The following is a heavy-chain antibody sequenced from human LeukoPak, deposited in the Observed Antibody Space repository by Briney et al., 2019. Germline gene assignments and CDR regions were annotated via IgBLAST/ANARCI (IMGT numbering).Heavy chain of an antibody. CDR1: GGSFSGYY. CDR2: INHSGST. CDR3: ARGLLNSYGYSH. D-gene: IGHD5-18*01. V-gene: IGHV4-34*01. J-gene: IGHJ4*02. Sequence: SETLSLTCAVYGGSFSGYYWSWIRQPPGKGLEWIGEINHSGSTNYNPSLKSRVTISVDTSKNQFSLKLSSVTAADTAVYYCARGLLNSYGYSHWGQGTLVTVSS.